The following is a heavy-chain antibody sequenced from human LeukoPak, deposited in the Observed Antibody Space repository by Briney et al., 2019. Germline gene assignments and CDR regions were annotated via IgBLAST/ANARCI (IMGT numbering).Heavy chain of an antibody. CDR3: ARSDGYGLVGI. D-gene: IGHD3-10*01. V-gene: IGHV4-39*07. CDR2: IYSSGST. Sequence: PSETLSLTCRVSGVSISSGSNYWGWIRQPPGKTLEWIGSIYSSGSTYYDSSLKSRVIILIDTAKNHFSLNLSSVTAADTAVYYCARSDGYGLVGIWGQGTMVTVSS. J-gene: IGHJ3*02. CDR1: GVSISSGSNY.